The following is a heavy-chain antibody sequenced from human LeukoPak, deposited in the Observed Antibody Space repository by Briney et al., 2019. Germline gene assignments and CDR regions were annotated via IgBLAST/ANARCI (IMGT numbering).Heavy chain of an antibody. CDR1: GGSISSYY. J-gene: IGHJ3*02. Sequence: PSETLSLTCTVSGGSISSYYWSWIRQPPGKGLEWIGYVYYSGSTNYNPSLKSRVTISADTSKNQFSLRLRSVTAADTAVYYCARGLNNRKSGRRFDVFEIWGQGTMVTVSS. V-gene: IGHV4-59*01. CDR2: VYYSGST. CDR3: ARGLNNRKSGRRFDVFEI. D-gene: IGHD1-14*01.